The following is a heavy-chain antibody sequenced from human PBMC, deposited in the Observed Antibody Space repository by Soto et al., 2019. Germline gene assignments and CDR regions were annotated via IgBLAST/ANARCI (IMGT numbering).Heavy chain of an antibody. CDR2: ISYDGSNK. CDR1: GFTFSSYG. V-gene: IGHV3-30*18. CDR3: ANAGIALTERRLFGGMDV. J-gene: IGHJ6*02. Sequence: GGSLRLSCAASGFTFSSYGMHWVRQAPGKGLEWVAVISYDGSNKYYADSVKGRFTISRDNSKNTLYLQMNSLRAEDTAVYYCANAGIALTERRLFGGMDVWGQGTTVTVSS. D-gene: IGHD3-3*01.